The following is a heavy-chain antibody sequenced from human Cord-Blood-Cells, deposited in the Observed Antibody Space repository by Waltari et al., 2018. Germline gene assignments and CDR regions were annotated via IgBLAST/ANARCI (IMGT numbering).Heavy chain of an antibody. CDR1: GGTFSSYA. J-gene: IGHJ4*02. CDR3: AREAHYYGSGSYYNYFDY. D-gene: IGHD3-10*01. Sequence: QVQLVQSGAAVKKPGSSVKVSCKASGGTFSSYAISWVRQAPGQGLEWMGRIIPILGIENYAQKFQGRVTITADKSTSTAYMELSSLRSEDTAVYYCAREAHYYGSGSYYNYFDYWGQGTLVTVSS. CDR2: IIPILGIE. V-gene: IGHV1-69*09.